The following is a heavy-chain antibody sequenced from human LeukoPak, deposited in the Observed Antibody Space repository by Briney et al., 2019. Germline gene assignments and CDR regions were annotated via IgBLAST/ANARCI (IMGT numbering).Heavy chain of an antibody. CDR3: ARETWAAGTRWFDP. CDR2: IFTSGST. J-gene: IGHJ5*02. D-gene: IGHD6-19*01. CDR1: GGSISSYY. V-gene: IGHV4-4*07. Sequence: SETLSLTCTVSGGSISSYYWNWIRQPARKGLEWIGRIFTSGSTNYNPSLKSRVTMPVDTSKNQFSLKLSSVTATDTAVYYCARETWAAGTRWFDPWGQGTLVTVSS.